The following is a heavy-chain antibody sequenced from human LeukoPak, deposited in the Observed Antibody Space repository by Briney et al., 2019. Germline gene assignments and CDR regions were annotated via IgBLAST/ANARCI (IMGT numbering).Heavy chain of an antibody. J-gene: IGHJ6*03. CDR2: ISSSGSTI. D-gene: IGHD3-16*01. CDR1: GFTFSDYY. V-gene: IGHV3-11*04. Sequence: PGGSLRLSCAASGFTFSDYYMSWIRQAPGKGLEWVSYISSSGSTIYYADSVKGRFTISRDNAKNSLYLQMNSLRAEDTAVYYCARLTYYDYVWGSYNMDVWGKGTTVTVSS. CDR3: ARLTYYDYVWGSYNMDV.